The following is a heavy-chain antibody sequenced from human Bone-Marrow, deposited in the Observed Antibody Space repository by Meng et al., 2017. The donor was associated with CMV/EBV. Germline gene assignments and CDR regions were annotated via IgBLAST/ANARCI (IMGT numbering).Heavy chain of an antibody. D-gene: IGHD6-13*01. CDR2: ISYDGSNK. Sequence: LSCAASGFTFSSYAMHWVRQAPGKGLEWVAVISYDGSNKYYADSVKGRFTISRDNSKNTLYLQMDSLRAEDTAVYYCARGSRISAAGTWGQGTLVTVSS. CDR3: ARGSRISAAGT. V-gene: IGHV3-30*14. J-gene: IGHJ4*02. CDR1: GFTFSSYA.